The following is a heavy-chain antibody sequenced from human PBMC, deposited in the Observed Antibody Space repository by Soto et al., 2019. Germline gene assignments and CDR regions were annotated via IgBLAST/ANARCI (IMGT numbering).Heavy chain of an antibody. Sequence: GGSRRLSCAASGFMFSAYAMLWVRQAPGKGLEWVAAISYDGTNKYYADSIKGRFTISRDNSANTLFLQVNSLRREDTAMYYCARDPSPYTSGWYGIDFWGHGTLVTVPQ. D-gene: IGHD6-19*01. CDR1: GFMFSAYA. CDR2: ISYDGTNK. J-gene: IGHJ4*01. CDR3: ARDPSPYTSGWYGIDF. V-gene: IGHV3-30*04.